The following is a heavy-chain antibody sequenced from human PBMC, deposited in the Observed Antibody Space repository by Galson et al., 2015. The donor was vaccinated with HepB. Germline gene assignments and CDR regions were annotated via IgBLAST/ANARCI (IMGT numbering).Heavy chain of an antibody. CDR2: INHSGST. V-gene: IGHV4-39*07. J-gene: IGHJ2*01. D-gene: IGHD6-13*01. CDR3: ARGGKQQLDAPRYFDL. CDR1: GGSISSSSYY. Sequence: SETLSLTCSVSGGSISSSSYYWSWIRQPPGKGLEWIGEINHSGSTNYNPSLKSRVTISVDASKNQFSLKLSSVTAADTAVYYCARGGKQQLDAPRYFDLWGRGTLVTVSS.